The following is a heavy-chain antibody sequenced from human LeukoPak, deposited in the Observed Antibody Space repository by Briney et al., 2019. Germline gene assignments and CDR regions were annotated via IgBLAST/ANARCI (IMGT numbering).Heavy chain of an antibody. D-gene: IGHD2-2*01. V-gene: IGHV4-30-4*01. J-gene: IGHJ4*02. Sequence: SEPLSLTCTVYGGSISSGAYYWRWTRQPPGKGLEWIGYIYYSGSTYYNPSIKSRVTISVDTSKNQFSLMLRSVTAADTAVYYCARANLGYCSSTSCRHSGFLWATYFDYWGQGTLVTVSS. CDR2: IYYSGST. CDR3: ARANLGYCSSTSCRHSGFLWATYFDY. CDR1: GGSISSGAYY.